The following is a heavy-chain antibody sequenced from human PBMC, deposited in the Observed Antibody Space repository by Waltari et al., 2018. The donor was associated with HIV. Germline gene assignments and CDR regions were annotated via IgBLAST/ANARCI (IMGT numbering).Heavy chain of an antibody. V-gene: IGHV4-34*01. J-gene: IGHJ4*02. Sequence: QVQLQQWGAGLLKPSETLSLTCAVYGGSLTGHYWTWIRQPPGKGPEWIGEVSHDGTTHYNPSLSSRVTMSVDTSKKQFSLKLTSVTAADTTVYYCASAFYDFWSGYYNAGYYFTNWGRGTLVTVSS. CDR3: ASAFYDFWSGYYNAGYYFTN. CDR2: VSHDGTT. D-gene: IGHD3-3*01. CDR1: GGSLTGHY.